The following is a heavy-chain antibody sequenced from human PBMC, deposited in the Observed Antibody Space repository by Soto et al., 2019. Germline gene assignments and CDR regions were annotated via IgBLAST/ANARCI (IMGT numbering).Heavy chain of an antibody. CDR3: ARVPWINSRDYYYYYYMDV. CDR2: ISAYNGNT. CDR1: GYTFTSYG. D-gene: IGHD5-12*01. V-gene: IGHV1-18*01. Sequence: ASVKVSCKASGYTFTSYGISWVRQAPGQGLEWMGWISAYNGNTNYAQKLQGRVTMTTDTSTSTAYMELRSLRSDDTAVYYCARVPWINSRDYYYYYYMDVWGKGTTVTVSS. J-gene: IGHJ6*03.